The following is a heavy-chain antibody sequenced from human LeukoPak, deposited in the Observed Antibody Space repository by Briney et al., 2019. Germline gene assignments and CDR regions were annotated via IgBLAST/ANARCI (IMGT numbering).Heavy chain of an antibody. J-gene: IGHJ4*02. Sequence: GGSLRLSCAASGFTFSSYAMSWVRQAPGKGLEWVSAISGSGGSTYYADSVKGRFTISRDNSKNTLYLQMNSLRAEDTAVYYCAKGVHNYDFWSGLFDYWGQGTLVTVSS. V-gene: IGHV3-23*01. CDR2: ISGSGGST. D-gene: IGHD3-3*01. CDR1: GFTFSSYA. CDR3: AKGVHNYDFWSGLFDY.